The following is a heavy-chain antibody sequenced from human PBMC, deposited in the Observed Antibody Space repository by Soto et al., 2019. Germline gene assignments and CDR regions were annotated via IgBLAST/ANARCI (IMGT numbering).Heavy chain of an antibody. J-gene: IGHJ5*02. D-gene: IGHD2-15*01. CDR1: GGSVSSGSYY. V-gene: IGHV4-61*01. CDR2: IYYSGST. CDR3: ARWETFVGYCSGGSCRVDWFDP. Sequence: QVQLQESGPGLVKPSETLSLTCTVSGGSVSSGSYYWSWIRQPPGKGLEWIGYIYYSGSTNYNPSRKSRVTISVDTSKNQFSLKLSSVTAADTAVYYCARWETFVGYCSGGSCRVDWFDPWGQGTLVTVSS.